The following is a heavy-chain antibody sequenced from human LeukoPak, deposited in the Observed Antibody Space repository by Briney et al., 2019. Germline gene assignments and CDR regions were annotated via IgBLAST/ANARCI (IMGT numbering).Heavy chain of an antibody. Sequence: GASVKVSCKASGYSFTSNYIHWVRQAPGQGLEWMGGIIPIFGTANYAQKFQGRVTITADESTSTAYMELSSLRSEDTAVYYCARGSSSWRNNWFDPWGQGTLVTVSS. CDR3: ARGSSSWRNNWFDP. V-gene: IGHV1-69*13. D-gene: IGHD6-13*01. CDR2: IIPIFGTA. J-gene: IGHJ5*02. CDR1: GYSFTSNY.